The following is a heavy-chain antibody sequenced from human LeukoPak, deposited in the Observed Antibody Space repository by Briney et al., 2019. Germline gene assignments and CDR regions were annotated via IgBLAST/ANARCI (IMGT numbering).Heavy chain of an antibody. V-gene: IGHV3-21*01. D-gene: IGHD3-3*01. CDR3: ARDGTIFGVVIDNWFDP. CDR1: GFTFSSYS. CDR2: ISSSSSYI. Sequence: GGSLRLSCAASGFTFSSYSMNWVRQAPGKGLEWVSSISSSSSYIYYADSVKGRFTISRDNAKNSLYLQMNSLRAGDTAVYYCARDGTIFGVVIDNWFDPWGQGTLVTVSS. J-gene: IGHJ5*02.